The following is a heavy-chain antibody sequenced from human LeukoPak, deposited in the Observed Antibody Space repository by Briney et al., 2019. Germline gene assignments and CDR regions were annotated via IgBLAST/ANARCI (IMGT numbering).Heavy chain of an antibody. CDR3: AKDLGYSYVPLYFDY. J-gene: IGHJ4*02. CDR2: ISGSGGST. Sequence: GGSLRLSCAASGFTFSSYAMSWVRQAPGKGLEWVSAISGSGGSTYYADSVKGRFTISRDNSKNTLYLQMNSLRAEDTAVYYCAKDLGYSYVPLYFDYWGQGTLVTVSS. D-gene: IGHD5-18*01. V-gene: IGHV3-23*01. CDR1: GFTFSSYA.